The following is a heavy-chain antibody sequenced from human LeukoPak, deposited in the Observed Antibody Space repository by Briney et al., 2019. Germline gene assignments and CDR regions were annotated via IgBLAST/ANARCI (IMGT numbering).Heavy chain of an antibody. V-gene: IGHV3-66*04. CDR2: IYSGGST. CDR1: GFTFNIHA. Sequence: PGGSLRLSCVASGFTFNIHAMSWVRQAPGKGLEWVSVIYSGGSTYYADSVKGRFTISRDNSKNTLYLQMNSLRAEDTAVYYCARHYYGSGSYFVWGQGTLVTVSS. CDR3: ARHYYGSGSYFV. J-gene: IGHJ4*02. D-gene: IGHD3-10*01.